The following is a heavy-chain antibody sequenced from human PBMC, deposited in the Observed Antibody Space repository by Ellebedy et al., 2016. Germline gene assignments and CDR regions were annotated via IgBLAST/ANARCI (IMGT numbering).Heavy chain of an antibody. CDR3: ARTLHGSFGDVEY. CDR2: ISSSSSAM. J-gene: IGHJ4*02. CDR1: GFTFSTYN. V-gene: IGHV3-48*02. D-gene: IGHD1-26*01. Sequence: GESLKISXAASGFTFSTYNFNWVRQAPGKGLEWVSYISSSSSAMSYADSVKGRFTISRDNAKSSLYLQMNGLRDDDTAVYYCARTLHGSFGDVEYWGQGTLVTVSS.